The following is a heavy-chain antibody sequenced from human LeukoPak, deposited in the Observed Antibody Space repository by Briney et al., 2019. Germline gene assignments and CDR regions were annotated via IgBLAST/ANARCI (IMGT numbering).Heavy chain of an antibody. CDR3: ASGALGETALTSAMAADY. CDR1: GGTFSSYA. CDR2: IIPIFGTA. D-gene: IGHD5-18*01. Sequence: SVKVSCKASGGTFSSYAISWVRQAPGQGLEWMGGIIPIFGTANYAQKFQGRVTITTDESTSTAYMELSSLRSEDTAVYYCASGALGETALTSAMAADYWGQGTLVTVSS. V-gene: IGHV1-69*05. J-gene: IGHJ4*02.